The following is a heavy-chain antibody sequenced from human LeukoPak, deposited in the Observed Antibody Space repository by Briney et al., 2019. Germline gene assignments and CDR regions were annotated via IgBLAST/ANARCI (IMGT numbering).Heavy chain of an antibody. CDR1: GFTFSSYS. J-gene: IGHJ4*02. D-gene: IGHD5-18*01. CDR2: ISSSGSVI. Sequence: PGGSLRLSCAGSGFTFSSYSMNWVRQAPGKGLEWVSYISSSGSVIDYADSVKGRFTISRDNAKNSLYLQMSSLRAEDTAVYYCTRARGYSYGYSDYWGQGTPVTVSS. CDR3: TRARGYSYGYSDY. V-gene: IGHV3-48*01.